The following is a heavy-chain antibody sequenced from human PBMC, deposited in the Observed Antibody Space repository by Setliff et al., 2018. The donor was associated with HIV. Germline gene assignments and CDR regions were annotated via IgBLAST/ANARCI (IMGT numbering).Heavy chain of an antibody. CDR1: GGSINSYY. CDR3: ARDSGGYNYGFAVGSFDY. CDR2: IYTSGST. J-gene: IGHJ4*02. Sequence: PSETLSLTCTVSGGSINSYYWNWIRQPPGKGLEWIGYIYTSGSTNYNPSLKSRVTISVDTSENRFSLKLTSVAAADTAVYYCARDSGGYNYGFAVGSFDYWGQGALVTVSS. V-gene: IGHV4-59*01. D-gene: IGHD5-18*01.